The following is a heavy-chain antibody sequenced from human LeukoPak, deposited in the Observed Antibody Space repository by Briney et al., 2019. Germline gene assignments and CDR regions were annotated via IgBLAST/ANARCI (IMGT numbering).Heavy chain of an antibody. J-gene: IGHJ6*03. D-gene: IGHD6-6*01. CDR3: AREVGYSSSSGLGMDV. CDR1: GFTFSSYS. Sequence: PGGSLRLSCAASGFTFSSYSMNWVRQAPGKGLEWVSSISSSSSYIYYADSVKGRFTISRDNAKNSLYLQMNSLRAEDTAVYYCAREVGYSSSSGLGMDVWGKGTTVTVSS. CDR2: ISSSSSYI. V-gene: IGHV3-21*01.